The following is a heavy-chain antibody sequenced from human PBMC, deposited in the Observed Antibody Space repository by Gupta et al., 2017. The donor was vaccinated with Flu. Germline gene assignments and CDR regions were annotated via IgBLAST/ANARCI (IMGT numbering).Heavy chain of an antibody. J-gene: IGHJ5*02. V-gene: IGHV3-11*01. CDR2: ISSTGGHM. CDR3: AKLGPAPIGGWFDP. D-gene: IGHD2-2*01. Sequence: GKGLEWISYISSTGGHMYYADSVKGRFTISRDNAKNSLFLLMNSLRAEDTAVYSCAKLGPAPIGGWFDPWGQGTLVTVSS.